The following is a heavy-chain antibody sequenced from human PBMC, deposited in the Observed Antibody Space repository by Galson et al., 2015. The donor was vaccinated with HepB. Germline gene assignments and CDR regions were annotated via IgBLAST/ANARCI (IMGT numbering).Heavy chain of an antibody. J-gene: IGHJ6*02. CDR3: AVQVGSTSLMSSYYYYGMDV. D-gene: IGHD2-2*01. CDR2: ISYDGSNK. V-gene: IGHV3-30-3*01. CDR1: GFTFSSYA. Sequence: SLRLSCAASGFTFSSYAMHWVRQAPGKGLEWVAVISYDGSNKYYADSVKGRFTISRDNSKNTLYLQMNSLRAEDTAVYYCAVQVGSTSLMSSYYYYGMDVWGQGTTVTVSS.